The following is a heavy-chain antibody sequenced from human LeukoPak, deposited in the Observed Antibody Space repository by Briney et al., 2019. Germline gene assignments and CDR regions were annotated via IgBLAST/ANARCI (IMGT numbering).Heavy chain of an antibody. CDR2: IWYDGSNK. V-gene: IGHV3-33*01. Sequence: QPGGSLRLSCAASGFTFSSYGMHWVRQAPGKGLAWVAVIWYDGSNKYYADSVKGRFTISRDNSKNTLYLQMNSLRAEDTAVYYCARDRNFWSGYRYDAFDIWGQGTMVTVSS. D-gene: IGHD3-3*01. J-gene: IGHJ3*02. CDR1: GFTFSSYG. CDR3: ARDRNFWSGYRYDAFDI.